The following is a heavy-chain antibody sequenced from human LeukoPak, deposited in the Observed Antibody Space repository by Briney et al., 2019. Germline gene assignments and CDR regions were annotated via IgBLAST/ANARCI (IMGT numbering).Heavy chain of an antibody. CDR3: ARNRGPTGFFWADY. J-gene: IGHJ4*02. D-gene: IGHD2-8*02. V-gene: IGHV3-30-3*01. CDR2: ISDDGFNE. CDR1: GFTFRDYA. Sequence: GTSLRLSCAAAGFTFRDYAMHWVRQAPGKGLEWVAVISDDGFNENYADSVKGRFTISRDNSKNTLYLQTDSLRVEDTAVYYCARNRGPTGFFWADYWGQGTLVSVSS.